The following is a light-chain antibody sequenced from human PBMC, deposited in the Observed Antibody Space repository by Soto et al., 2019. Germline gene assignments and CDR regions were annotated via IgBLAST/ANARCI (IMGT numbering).Light chain of an antibody. J-gene: IGKJ1*01. Sequence: EIVLTQSPGTLSLSPGERATLSCRASQSVSSSYLAWYQQKPGQAPRLLIYGASSRATGIPDRFSGSGSGTDFILTISRLEPEDFAVYFCQQYGSSPQTFGQGTKVDI. CDR1: QSVSSSY. CDR2: GAS. CDR3: QQYGSSPQT. V-gene: IGKV3-20*01.